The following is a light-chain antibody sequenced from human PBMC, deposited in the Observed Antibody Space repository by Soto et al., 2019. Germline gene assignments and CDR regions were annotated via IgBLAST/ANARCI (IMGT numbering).Light chain of an antibody. Sequence: EIVMTQSPATLSVSPGEIATLSFRASQSISNKLAWYQHKPGQAPRLLIYDTSTRVAGIPARFTGSGSGTDFTLTISSLQSEDFAVYYCQQYNIWRSISFGQGTRLEIK. CDR1: QSISNK. CDR2: DTS. V-gene: IGKV3-15*01. J-gene: IGKJ5*01. CDR3: QQYNIWRSIS.